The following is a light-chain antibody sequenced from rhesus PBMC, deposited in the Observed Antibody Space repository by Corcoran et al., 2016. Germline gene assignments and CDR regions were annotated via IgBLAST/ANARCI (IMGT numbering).Light chain of an antibody. J-gene: IGKJ2*01. CDR1: QSVSSS. Sequence: EIVMTQSPATLSLSPGERATLSCRASQSVSSSLAWYQQKPGPAPRLLISGASSRATGIPDRFTGSGSGTEFTLTISSLEPEDFAVYYCQQYSNWPQYSFGQGTKVEIK. CDR3: QQYSNWPQYS. V-gene: IGKV3-42*03. CDR2: GAS.